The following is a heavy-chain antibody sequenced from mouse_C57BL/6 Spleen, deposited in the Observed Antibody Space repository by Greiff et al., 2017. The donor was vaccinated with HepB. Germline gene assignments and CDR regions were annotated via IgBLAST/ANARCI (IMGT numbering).Heavy chain of an antibody. CDR1: GYTFTSYW. CDR2: IDPSDSYT. CDR3: ARSGRTIVAYWYFDV. V-gene: IGHV1-69*01. Sequence: VQLQQPGAELVMPGASVKLSCKASGYTFTSYWMHWVKQRPGQGLEWIGEIDPSDSYTNYNQKFKGKSTLTVDKSSSTAYMQLSSLTSEDSAVYYCARSGRTIVAYWYFDVWGTGTTVTVSS. J-gene: IGHJ1*03. D-gene: IGHD2-5*01.